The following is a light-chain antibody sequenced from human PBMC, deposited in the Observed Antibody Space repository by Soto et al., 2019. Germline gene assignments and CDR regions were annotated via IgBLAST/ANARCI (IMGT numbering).Light chain of an antibody. J-gene: IGKJ5*01. CDR1: HDIRSK. V-gene: IGKV3-15*01. Sequence: EIVMTQSPATLSVSPGERATVSCRASHDIRSKLAWYQQRPGQPPTLLINGASTTATGIPARFSGSGSGTEFTLTISSLQSEDVAVYYCQQYGSSPITFGQGTRLEIK. CDR2: GAS. CDR3: QQYGSSPIT.